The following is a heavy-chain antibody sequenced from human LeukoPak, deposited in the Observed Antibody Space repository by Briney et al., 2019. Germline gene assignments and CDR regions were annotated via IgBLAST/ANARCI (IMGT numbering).Heavy chain of an antibody. J-gene: IGHJ4*02. V-gene: IGHV4-59*01. CDR3: ARVTGYMIEDYFDY. Sequence: SETLSLTCAVYGGSFNGYYWTWIRQPPGKGLEWIGYIYYSGSTNYNPSLKSRVTISVDTSKNQFSLRLSSVTAADTAVYYCARVTGYMIEDYFDYWGQGTLVTVSS. CDR2: IYYSGST. D-gene: IGHD3-22*01. CDR1: GGSFNGYY.